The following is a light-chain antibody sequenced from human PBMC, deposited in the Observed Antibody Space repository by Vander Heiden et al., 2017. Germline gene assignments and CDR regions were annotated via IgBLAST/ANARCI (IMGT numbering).Light chain of an antibody. V-gene: IGLV1-51*02. CDR1: TSNIGSHY. Sequence: QSVLTQPPSVSAAPGQKVTISCSGSTSNIGSHYLSWYQPLPGTAPKLLIYENNSRPSGIPDRFSGSKSGTSATLGITGLQTGDEADYYCATWDGSLSVVVFGGGTKVTVL. CDR3: ATWDGSLSVVV. CDR2: ENN. J-gene: IGLJ2*01.